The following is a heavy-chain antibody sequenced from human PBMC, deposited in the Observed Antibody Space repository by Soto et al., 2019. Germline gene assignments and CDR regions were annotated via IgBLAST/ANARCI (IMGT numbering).Heavy chain of an antibody. CDR1: GGTFSSYA. V-gene: IGHV1-69*13. CDR2: IIPIFGTA. D-gene: IGHD2-15*01. Sequence: GASVKVSCKASGGTFSSYAISWVRQAPGQGLEWMGGIIPIFGTANYAQKFQGRVTITADESTSTAYMELSSLRSEDTAVYYCASRDIVAVVAATQSYYYYYGMDVWGQGTTVTVSS. J-gene: IGHJ6*02. CDR3: ASRDIVAVVAATQSYYYYYGMDV.